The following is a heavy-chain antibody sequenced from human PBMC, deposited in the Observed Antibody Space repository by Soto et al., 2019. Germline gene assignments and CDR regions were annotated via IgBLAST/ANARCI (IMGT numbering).Heavy chain of an antibody. J-gene: IGHJ6*02. V-gene: IGHV3-48*02. CDR3: ARASSYGLYYYYGMDV. CDR2: ISSSSSTI. Sequence: VSLRLSCAASGFTFSSYSMNWVRQAPGKGLEWVSYISSSSSTIYYADSVKGRFTISRDNAKNSLYLQMNSLRDEDTAVYYCARASSYGLYYYYGMDVWGQGTTVTVSS. CDR1: GFTFSSYS. D-gene: IGHD5-18*01.